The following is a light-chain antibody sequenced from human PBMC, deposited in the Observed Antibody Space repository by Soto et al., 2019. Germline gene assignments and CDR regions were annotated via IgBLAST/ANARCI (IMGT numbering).Light chain of an antibody. CDR3: QQSYSTTRA. Sequence: DIQMTQSPSSPSASVGDRVIITCRASQSISSYLNWYQQKPGKAPKLLIYAASTLQSGVPSRFSGSGSGTDFTLTISSLQPEDFATFYCQQSYSTTRAFGQGTRLEIK. V-gene: IGKV1-39*01. CDR2: AAS. J-gene: IGKJ5*01. CDR1: QSISSY.